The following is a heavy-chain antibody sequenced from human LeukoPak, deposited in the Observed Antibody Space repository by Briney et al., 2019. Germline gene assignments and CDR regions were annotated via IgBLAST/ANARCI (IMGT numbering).Heavy chain of an antibody. V-gene: IGHV5-51*01. CDR3: ARQMSRHRDGYNAFSEYYYYYYMDA. Sequence: GESLKISCKGSGYSFTSYWIGWVLQMPGKGLEWMGIIYPGDSDTRYSPSFQGQVTISADKSISTAYLQWGSLKASDTAMYYCARQMSRHRDGYNAFSEYYYYYYMDAWGKGTTVTVPS. CDR1: GYSFTSYW. D-gene: IGHD5-24*01. CDR2: IYPGDSDT. J-gene: IGHJ6*03.